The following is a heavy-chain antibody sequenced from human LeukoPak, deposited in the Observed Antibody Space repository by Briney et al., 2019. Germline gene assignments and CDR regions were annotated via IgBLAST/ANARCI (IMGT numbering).Heavy chain of an antibody. D-gene: IGHD2-15*01. CDR2: ISGSGNRT. CDR1: GFTFSSYA. V-gene: IGHV3-23*01. Sequence: GGSLRLSCAASGFTFSSYAMSWVRQAPGKGLEWVSSISGSGNRTYYADSVKGRFTISRDNSKNTLFLQVNSLRAEDTAVYYCAKNLYCGGGSCYPSALGMDVWGQGTTVTVSS. CDR3: AKNLYCGGGSCYPSALGMDV. J-gene: IGHJ6*02.